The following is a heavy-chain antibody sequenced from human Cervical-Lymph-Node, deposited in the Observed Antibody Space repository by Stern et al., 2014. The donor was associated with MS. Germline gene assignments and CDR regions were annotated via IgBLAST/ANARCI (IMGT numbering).Heavy chain of an antibody. CDR2: ITRNSGNT. D-gene: IGHD3-16*01. Sequence: EVQLVESGGGLVKPGGSLRLSCAASGFAFNGYNMNWVRQAPGKGLEWISSITRNSGNTYYSDSVKGRFTMSRDNAENSVFLQMNSLRVEDTAVYYCARGRVITRGCFEYWGQGILVTVSS. V-gene: IGHV3-21*01. CDR3: ARGRVITRGCFEY. CDR1: GFAFNGYN. J-gene: IGHJ4*02.